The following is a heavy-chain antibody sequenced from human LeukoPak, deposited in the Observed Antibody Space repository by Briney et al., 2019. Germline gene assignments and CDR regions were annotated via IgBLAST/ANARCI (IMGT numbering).Heavy chain of an antibody. J-gene: IGHJ4*02. V-gene: IGHV3-11*03. CDR1: GFSVSNNY. CDR2: INSTSSDI. Sequence: GGSLRLSCAASGFSVSNNYMSWVRQAPGKGLEWVSFINSTSSDINYADSMRDRFTISRDNAKNSLFLQMDSLRVEDTAVYYCAKGLFSGYDKYLDSWGQGTLVTVSS. D-gene: IGHD5-12*01. CDR3: AKGLFSGYDKYLDS.